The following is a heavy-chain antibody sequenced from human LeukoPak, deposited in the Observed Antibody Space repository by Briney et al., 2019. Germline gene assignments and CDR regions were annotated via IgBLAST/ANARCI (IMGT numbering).Heavy chain of an antibody. J-gene: IGHJ6*03. CDR3: ARVLEEYYDFWLGYMDV. CDR1: GFTFSSYW. CDR2: IKQDGGEK. V-gene: IGHV3-7*01. D-gene: IGHD3-3*01. Sequence: GGSLRLSCAASGFTFSSYWMSWVRQAPGKGLEWVANIKQDGGEKYYVDSVNGRFTISRDNAKNSLYLQMNSLRAEDTAVYYCARVLEEYYDFWLGYMDVWGKGTTVTVSS.